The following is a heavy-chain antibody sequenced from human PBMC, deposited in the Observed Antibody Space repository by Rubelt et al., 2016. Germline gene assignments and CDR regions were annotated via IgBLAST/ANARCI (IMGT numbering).Heavy chain of an antibody. Sequence: DSVKGRFTISRDNAKNSLYLQMNSLKTEDTAVYYCTRHEEWGGHYYYYYGMDVWGQGTTVTVSS. J-gene: IGHJ6*02. V-gene: IGHV3-7*03. CDR3: TRHEEWGGHYYYYYGMDV. D-gene: IGHD3-3*01.